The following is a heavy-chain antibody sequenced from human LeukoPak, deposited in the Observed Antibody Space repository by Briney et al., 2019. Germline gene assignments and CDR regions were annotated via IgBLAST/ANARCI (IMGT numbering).Heavy chain of an antibody. CDR1: GFTFSGYY. J-gene: IGHJ4*02. D-gene: IGHD3-10*01. Sequence: GGSLRLSCAASGFTFSGYYMSWIRQAPGKGLEWVANIKQDGSEKYYVDSVKGRFTISRDNSKNTLYLQMNSLRAEDTAVYYCAKARYGSGSYSPFDYWGQGTLVTVSS. CDR3: AKARYGSGSYSPFDY. CDR2: IKQDGSEK. V-gene: IGHV3-7*03.